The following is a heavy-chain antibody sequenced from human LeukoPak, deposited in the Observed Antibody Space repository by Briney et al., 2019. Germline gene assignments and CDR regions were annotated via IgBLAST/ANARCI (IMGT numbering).Heavy chain of an antibody. CDR1: GGSFSGYY. CDR3: ARHGDYYDSSGYYSLHYFDY. V-gene: IGHV4-34*01. CDR2: INHSGST. J-gene: IGHJ4*02. D-gene: IGHD3-22*01. Sequence: PSETLSLTCAVYGGSFSGYYWSWIRQPPGKGLEWIGEINHSGSTYYNPSLKSRVTISVDTSKNQFSLKLSSVTAAGTAVYYCARHGDYYDSSGYYSLHYFDYWGQGTLVTVSS.